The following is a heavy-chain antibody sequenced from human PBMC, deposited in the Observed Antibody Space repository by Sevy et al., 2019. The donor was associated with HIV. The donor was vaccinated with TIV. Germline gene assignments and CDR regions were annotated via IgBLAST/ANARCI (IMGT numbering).Heavy chain of an antibody. CDR2: IGGSGRYT. J-gene: IGHJ6*02. V-gene: IGHV3-23*01. D-gene: IGHD2-15*01. Sequence: GGSLRLSCAPSGFTFSTHAMNWVRQAPGKGLEWVSSIGGSGRYTYYADSVEGRFTISRDNSKNMLYLQMNSLRVADTAVYYCAKGYCSGGTCPRDYYYYGMDVWGQGTTVTVSS. CDR1: GFTFSTHA. CDR3: AKGYCSGGTCPRDYYYYGMDV.